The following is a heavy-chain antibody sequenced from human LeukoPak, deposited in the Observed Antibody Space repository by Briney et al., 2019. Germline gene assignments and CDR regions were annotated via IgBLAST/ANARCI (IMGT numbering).Heavy chain of an antibody. Sequence: GESLKISCKGSGYTFSSYWFGWVRQMPGKSLEWMGIIYPSDSDTKYSPSFQGQVTIPADKSISTAYLQWSSLKASDTAMYYCARRDYYYDSSGYLFDYWGQGTLVTVSS. J-gene: IGHJ4*02. CDR3: ARRDYYYDSSGYLFDY. CDR2: IYPSDSDT. D-gene: IGHD3-22*01. V-gene: IGHV5-51*01. CDR1: GYTFSSYW.